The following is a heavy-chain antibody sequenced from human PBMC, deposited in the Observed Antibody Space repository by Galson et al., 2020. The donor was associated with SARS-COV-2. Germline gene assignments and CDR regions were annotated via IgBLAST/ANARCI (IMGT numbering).Heavy chain of an antibody. CDR2: ICYSGST. CDR1: GGSVSSSSYY. D-gene: IGHD3-10*01. J-gene: IGHJ4*02. CDR3: ARRGGSGRSHDY. Sequence: ASETLSLTCTVSGGSVSSSSYYWGWIRQPPGKGLEWIGSICYSGSTYSNPSLKSRVTISVDTSKNQFSLKLSSVTAADTAVYYCARRGGSGRSHDYWGQGTLVTVSS. V-gene: IGHV4-39*01.